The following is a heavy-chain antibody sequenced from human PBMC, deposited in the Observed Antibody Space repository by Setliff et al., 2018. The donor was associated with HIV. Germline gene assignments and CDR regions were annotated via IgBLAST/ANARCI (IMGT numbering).Heavy chain of an antibody. V-gene: IGHV3-30*02. CDR1: GFTFSSYG. CDR3: TTDPSPRTKVTAGSEY. Sequence: PGGSLRLSCPASGFTFSSYGMHWVRQAPGKGLEWVAFIRYDGSEKYYIESVKGRFTISRDNSKKMLYLQMNSLRIDDTAVYYCTTDPSPRTKVTAGSEYWGQGTLVTVSS. D-gene: IGHD4-17*01. CDR2: IRYDGSEK. J-gene: IGHJ4*02.